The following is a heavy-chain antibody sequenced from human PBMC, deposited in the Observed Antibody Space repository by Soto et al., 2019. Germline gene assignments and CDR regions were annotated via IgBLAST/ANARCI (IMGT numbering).Heavy chain of an antibody. V-gene: IGHV3-23*01. CDR2: ISGSGGST. D-gene: IGHD4-17*01. CDR3: AKDRLTVIDAFDI. CDR1: GFTFSSYA. J-gene: IGHJ3*02. Sequence: GGSLRLSCAASGFTFSSYAMSWVRQAPGKGLEWVSAISGSGGSTYYADSVKGRFTISRDNSKNTLYLQMNSLKAEDTAEYYCAKDRLTVIDAFDIWGQGTMVTVSS.